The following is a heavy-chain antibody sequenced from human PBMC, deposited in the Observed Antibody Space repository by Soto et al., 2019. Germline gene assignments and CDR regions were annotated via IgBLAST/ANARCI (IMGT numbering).Heavy chain of an antibody. J-gene: IGHJ4*02. Sequence: GGSLRLSCAASGFTFSSYWMHWVRQAPGKGLVWVSRINSDGSSTSYADSVKGRFTISRDNAKNTLYLQMNSLRAEDTAVYYCARDFLKHYDILTGYPEDYYFDYWGQGTLVTVSS. CDR1: GFTFSSYW. CDR3: ARDFLKHYDILTGYPEDYYFDY. V-gene: IGHV3-74*01. CDR2: INSDGSST. D-gene: IGHD3-9*01.